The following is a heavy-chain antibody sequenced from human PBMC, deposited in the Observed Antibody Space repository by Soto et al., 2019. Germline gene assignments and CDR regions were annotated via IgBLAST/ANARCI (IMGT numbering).Heavy chain of an antibody. D-gene: IGHD3-10*01. V-gene: IGHV4-34*01. CDR3: ARVVEYYGSGSYYHYYYYGMDV. Sequence: SEALNLTSAVYGGALSAYYWIGIRQPPGPGLSCIGEISHSGSSNYNPALKSRVTRSVDTSKNQFSLKLSSVTAADTAVYYCARVVEYYGSGSYYHYYYYGMDVWGQGT. J-gene: IGHJ6*02. CDR2: ISHSGSS. CDR1: GGALSAYY.